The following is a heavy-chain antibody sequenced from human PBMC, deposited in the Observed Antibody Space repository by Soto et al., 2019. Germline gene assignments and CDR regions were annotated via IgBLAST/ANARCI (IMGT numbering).Heavy chain of an antibody. CDR1: GFSLSTSGVG. V-gene: IGHV2-5*02. Sequence: QITLKESGPTLVKPTQTLTLTCTFSGFSLSTSGVGVGWIRQPPGKALEWLALIYWDDDKRYSPSLKSGLTITKDTSKNQVVLTMTNMDPVDTATYYCARTPDLAAEHLGRVYNWFDPWGQGTLVTVSS. CDR2: IYWDDDK. D-gene: IGHD6-13*01. J-gene: IGHJ5*02. CDR3: ARTPDLAAEHLGRVYNWFDP.